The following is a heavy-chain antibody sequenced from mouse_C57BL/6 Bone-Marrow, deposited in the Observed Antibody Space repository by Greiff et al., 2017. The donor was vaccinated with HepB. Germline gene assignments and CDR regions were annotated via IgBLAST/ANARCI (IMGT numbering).Heavy chain of an antibody. V-gene: IGHV1-82*01. Sequence: VKLQESGPELVKPGASVKISCKASGYAFGSSWMNWVKQRPGKGLEWIGRIYPGDGDTNYNGKFKGKATLTADKSSSTAYMQLSSLTSEDSAVYFCAVYGNYDYWGQGTTLTVSS. D-gene: IGHD2-1*01. CDR1: GYAFGSSW. CDR2: IYPGDGDT. CDR3: AVYGNYDY. J-gene: IGHJ2*01.